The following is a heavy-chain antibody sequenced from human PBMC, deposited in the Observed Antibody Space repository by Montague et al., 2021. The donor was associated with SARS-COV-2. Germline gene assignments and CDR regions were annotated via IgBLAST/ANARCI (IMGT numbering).Heavy chain of an antibody. D-gene: IGHD1-1*01. V-gene: IGHV4-38-2*02. J-gene: IGHJ4*02. CDR3: VRDSRLNCFYY. CDR2: IYHSGGT. Sequence: SETLSLTCSVSGYSISSGYYWGWIRQPPGKGLEWIGNIYHSGGTXYSPSLKSRVTVSVDTSKNQFSLRLSSVTAADTAVYYCVRDSRLNCFYYWGRGILVAVSS. CDR1: GYSISSGYY.